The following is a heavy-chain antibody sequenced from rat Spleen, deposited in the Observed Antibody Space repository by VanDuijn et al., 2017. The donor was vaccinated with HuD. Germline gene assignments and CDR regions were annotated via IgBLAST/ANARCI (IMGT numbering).Heavy chain of an antibody. J-gene: IGHJ4*01. D-gene: IGHD5-1*01. V-gene: IGHV2S8*01. Sequence: QVQLRESGPGLVQPLQTLSLTCTVSGFSLSDYGVIWVRQSPGKGLEWIAAISSGGTTYYNSTLKSRLSISRDTSKSQVFLKMHSLQTEDTAMYFCARAPGNGYVMDAWGQGASVTVSS. CDR2: ISSGGTT. CDR3: ARAPGNGYVMDA. CDR1: GFSLSDYG.